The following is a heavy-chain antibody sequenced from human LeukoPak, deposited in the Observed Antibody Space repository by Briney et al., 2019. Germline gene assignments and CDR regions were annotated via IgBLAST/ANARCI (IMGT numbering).Heavy chain of an antibody. CDR1: GGTFSSYA. V-gene: IGHV1-69*13. CDR3: ARASILYYDSSGYYPLHYYYYGMDV. Sequence: ASVKVSCKASGGTFSSYAISWVRQAPGQGLEWMGGIIPIFGTANYAQKFQGRVTITADESTSTAYMELSSLRSEDTAVYHCARASILYYDSSGYYPLHYYYYGMDVWGQGTTVTVSS. D-gene: IGHD3-22*01. CDR2: IIPIFGTA. J-gene: IGHJ6*02.